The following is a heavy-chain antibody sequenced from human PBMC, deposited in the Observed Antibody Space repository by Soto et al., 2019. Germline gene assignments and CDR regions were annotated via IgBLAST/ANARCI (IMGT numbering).Heavy chain of an antibody. J-gene: IGHJ4*02. CDR1: RFSFSSYA. Sequence: EVQLLESGGGLVQPAGSLRLSCAASRFSFSSYAMSWVRQARGKGREWVSAISGSGGSTYYADSVKGRFTISRDNSKNTLYLQMYSLRAEDTAVYYCANTIFGVVIDSGYWGQGTLVTVSS. CDR2: ISGSGGST. D-gene: IGHD3-3*01. V-gene: IGHV3-23*01. CDR3: ANTIFGVVIDSGY.